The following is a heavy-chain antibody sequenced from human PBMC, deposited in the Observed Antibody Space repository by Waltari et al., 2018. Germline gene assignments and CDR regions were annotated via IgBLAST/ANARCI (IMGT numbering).Heavy chain of an antibody. J-gene: IGHJ4*02. D-gene: IGHD6-13*01. V-gene: IGHV3-7*01. Sequence: EVLLVESGGDLVQPGGSLRLSCATSGISFSQYWMSWVRQSPGKGMEWGATIKHDGTDKYYVDSVKGRFTVSRDNAKSSLYLQRNSLRVEDTAIYYCARDQADGTIAYFEYWGQGTLVTVSS. CDR3: ARDQADGTIAYFEY. CDR1: GISFSQYW. CDR2: IKHDGTDK.